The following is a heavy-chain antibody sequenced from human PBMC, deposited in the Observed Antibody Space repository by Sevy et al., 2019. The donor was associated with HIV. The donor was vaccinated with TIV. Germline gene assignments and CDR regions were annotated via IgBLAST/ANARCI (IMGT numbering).Heavy chain of an antibody. CDR2: INPSGGST. Sequence: ASVKVSCKASGYTFTSYYMHWVRQAPGQGLEWMGIINPSGGSTSYAQKFQGRVTMTRDTSTSTVYMELSSLRSEDTAVYYCARERERNSGSYDYYYYGMDVWGQGTTVTVSS. D-gene: IGHD1-26*01. V-gene: IGHV1-46*01. CDR3: ARERERNSGSYDYYYYGMDV. CDR1: GYTFTSYY. J-gene: IGHJ6*02.